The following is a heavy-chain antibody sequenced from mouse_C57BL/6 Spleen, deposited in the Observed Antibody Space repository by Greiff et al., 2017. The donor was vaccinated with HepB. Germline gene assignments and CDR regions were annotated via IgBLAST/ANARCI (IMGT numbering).Heavy chain of an antibody. CDR1: GFTFSDYY. CDR2: INYDGSST. Sequence: EVQLVESEGGLVQPGSSMKLSCTASGFTFSDYYMAWVRQVPEKGLEWVANINYDGSSTYYLDSLKSRFIISRDNAKNILYLQMSSLKSEDTATYYCARVRGRHYFDYWGQGTTLTVSS. CDR3: ARVRGRHYFDY. D-gene: IGHD3-1*01. V-gene: IGHV5-16*01. J-gene: IGHJ2*01.